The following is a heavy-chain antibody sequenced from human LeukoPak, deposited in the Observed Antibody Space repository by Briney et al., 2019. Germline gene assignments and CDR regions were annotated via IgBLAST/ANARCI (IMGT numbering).Heavy chain of an antibody. D-gene: IGHD6-19*01. CDR1: EYTFTGYY. J-gene: IGHJ4*02. V-gene: IGHV1-2*02. Sequence: ASVKVSCKASEYTFTGYYMYWVRQAPGQGLEWMGWINPNSGGTNYAQKFQGRVTITRDTSIGTAYMKLSRLRSDDTAVYYCARGGPSRGTGFYYFDYWGQGTLLTVSS. CDR2: INPNSGGT. CDR3: ARGGPSRGTGFYYFDY.